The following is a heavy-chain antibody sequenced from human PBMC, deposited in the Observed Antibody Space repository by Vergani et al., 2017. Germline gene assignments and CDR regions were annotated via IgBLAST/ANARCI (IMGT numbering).Heavy chain of an antibody. CDR1: GGSISSGSYY. D-gene: IGHD6-13*01. J-gene: IGHJ3*02. Sequence: QVQLQESGPGLVKPSQTLSLTCTVSGGSISSGSYYWSWIRQPAGKGMEWIGRIYTSGSTNYNPSLKSRVTLSVDTSKNQFTLKLSAVTAADTAVYYCARENSRENDAFDIWGQGTMVTVSS. CDR2: IYTSGST. V-gene: IGHV4-61*02. CDR3: ARENSRENDAFDI.